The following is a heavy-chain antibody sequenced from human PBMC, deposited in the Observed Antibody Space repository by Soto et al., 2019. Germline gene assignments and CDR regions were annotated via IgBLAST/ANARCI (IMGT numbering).Heavy chain of an antibody. D-gene: IGHD2-2*01. J-gene: IGHJ4*02. CDR2: IYYSGST. CDR1: GGSISSYY. V-gene: IGHV4-59*01. Sequence: PSETLSLTCTVSGGSISSYYWSWIRQPPGKGLEWIGYIYYSGSTNYNPSLKSRVTISVDTSKNQFSLKLSSVTAADTAVYYCARGGDIVVVPAATFDYWGQGTLVTVSS. CDR3: ARGGDIVVVPAATFDY.